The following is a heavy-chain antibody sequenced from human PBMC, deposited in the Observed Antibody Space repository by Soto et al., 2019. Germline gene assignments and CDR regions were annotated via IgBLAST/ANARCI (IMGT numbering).Heavy chain of an antibody. D-gene: IGHD3-22*01. V-gene: IGHV3-23*01. Sequence: GGSLRLSCAASGFTFSSYAMSWVRQAPGKGLEWVSAISGSGGSTYYADSVKGRFTISRDNSKNTLYLQMNSLRAEDTAVYYCATDYYDSSGYSGYFDYWGQGTLVTVSS. J-gene: IGHJ4*02. CDR2: ISGSGGST. CDR1: GFTFSSYA. CDR3: ATDYYDSSGYSGYFDY.